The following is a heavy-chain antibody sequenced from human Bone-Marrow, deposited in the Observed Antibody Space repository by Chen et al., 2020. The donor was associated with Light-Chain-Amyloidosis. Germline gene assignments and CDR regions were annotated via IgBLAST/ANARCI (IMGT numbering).Heavy chain of an antibody. D-gene: IGHD5-12*01. CDR3: ARRRDGYNFDY. Sequence: EVQLEQSGPEVKKPGESLKISCKGSGYTFPNYWIGWVRQMPGKGLEWIGVIYPDDSDARYSPSFEGQVTISADESITTAYLQWRSLKASDTAMYYCARRRDGYNFDYWGQGTLVTVSS. V-gene: IGHV5-51*01. CDR2: IYPDDSDA. J-gene: IGHJ4*02. CDR1: GYTFPNYW.